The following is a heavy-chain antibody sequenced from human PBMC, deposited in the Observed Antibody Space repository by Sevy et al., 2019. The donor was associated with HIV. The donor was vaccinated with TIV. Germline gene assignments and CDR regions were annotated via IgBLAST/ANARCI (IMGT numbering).Heavy chain of an antibody. V-gene: IGHV4-61*01. D-gene: IGHD6-19*01. CDR3: AREGIAVADFFSNWFDP. J-gene: IGHJ5*02. Sequence: SETLSLTCTVSGGSVSSGSYYWSWIRQPPGKGLEWIGYIYYSGSTNYNPSLKSRVTISVDTSKNQFSLKLSSVTAADTAVYYCAREGIAVADFFSNWFDPWGQGTLVTVSS. CDR2: IYYSGST. CDR1: GGSVSSGSYY.